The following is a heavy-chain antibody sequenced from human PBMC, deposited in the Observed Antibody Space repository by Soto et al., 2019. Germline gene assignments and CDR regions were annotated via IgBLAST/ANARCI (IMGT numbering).Heavy chain of an antibody. CDR3: ATSLVTSRTRVDY. CDR2: IYYTGST. CDR1: GGSIYTGGFY. J-gene: IGHJ4*02. D-gene: IGHD1-26*01. Sequence: PPETLSLTCTVSGGSIYTGGFYWSWIRQLPGKGLEWLGYIYYTGSTQYTPSLKSRLTISTDTSDNQFSLRLTSVTAADTAVYYCATSLVTSRTRVDYWGQGTLVTVSS. V-gene: IGHV4-31*03.